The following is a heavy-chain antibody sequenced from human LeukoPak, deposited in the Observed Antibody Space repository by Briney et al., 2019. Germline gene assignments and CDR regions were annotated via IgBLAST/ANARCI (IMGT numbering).Heavy chain of an antibody. V-gene: IGHV3-30-3*01. CDR3: AKDIGCSGGSCYQDYYYYYGMDV. D-gene: IGHD2-15*01. CDR2: ISYDGSNK. J-gene: IGHJ6*02. Sequence: GGSLRLSCAASGFTFSSYAMHWVRQAPGKGLEWVAVISYDGSNKYYADSVKGRFTISRDNSKNTLYLQMNSLRAEDTAVYYCAKDIGCSGGSCYQDYYYYYGMDVWGQGTTVTVSS. CDR1: GFTFSSYA.